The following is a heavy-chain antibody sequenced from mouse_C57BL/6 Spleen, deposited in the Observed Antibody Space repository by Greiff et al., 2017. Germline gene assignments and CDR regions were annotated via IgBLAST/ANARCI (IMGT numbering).Heavy chain of an antibody. Sequence: QVQLQQSGAELVKPGASVKISCKASGYTFTDYYMNWVKQRPGQGLEWIGKIGPGSGSTDYNEKFKGKATLTADKSSSTAYMQLSSLTSEDSAVYVYARGNIYTPFAYWGQGTLVTVSA. V-gene: IGHV1-77*01. CDR1: GYTFTDYY. CDR2: IGPGSGST. D-gene: IGHD1-3*01. J-gene: IGHJ3*01. CDR3: ARGNIYTPFAY.